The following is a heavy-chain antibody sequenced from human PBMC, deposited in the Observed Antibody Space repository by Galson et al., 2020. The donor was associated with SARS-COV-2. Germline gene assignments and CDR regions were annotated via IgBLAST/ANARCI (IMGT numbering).Heavy chain of an antibody. D-gene: IGHD3-16*01. J-gene: IGHJ5*02. CDR3: ARGGGEVTSPWFDP. CDR1: GDSISSGGYF. V-gene: IGHV4-31*01. CDR2: IYYSGTYT. Sequence: SETLSLTCTVSGDSISSGGYFWSWIRQQPGKGLEWLGYIYYSGTYTSYNQSLKTLVNISVDSSKNQFSLKLNSVTAADTAVYYCARGGGEVTSPWFDPWGQGALVTVSS.